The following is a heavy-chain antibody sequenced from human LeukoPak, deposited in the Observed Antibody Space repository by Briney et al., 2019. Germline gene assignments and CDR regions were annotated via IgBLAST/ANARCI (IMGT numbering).Heavy chain of an antibody. Sequence: SVTVSCKASGGTFSSYAISWVRQAPGQGLEWMGGIIPIFGTANYAQKFQGRVTITADESTSTAYMELSSLRSEDTAVYYCARDYLESYGSGNNWFDPWGQGTLVTVSS. CDR1: GGTFSSYA. CDR2: IIPIFGTA. D-gene: IGHD3-10*01. V-gene: IGHV1-69*13. CDR3: ARDYLESYGSGNNWFDP. J-gene: IGHJ5*02.